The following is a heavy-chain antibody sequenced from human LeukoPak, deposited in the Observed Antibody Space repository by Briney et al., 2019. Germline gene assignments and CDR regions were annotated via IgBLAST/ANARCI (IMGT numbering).Heavy chain of an antibody. J-gene: IGHJ5*02. CDR1: GYTFTDYY. CDR2: INPNSGAT. D-gene: IGHD6-13*01. Sequence: GASVKVSCKASGYTFTDYYMQWVPQAPGQGLEWMGWINPNSGATTYAQNFQGRVTMTRDTSISTAYMELTSLRSDDTAVYYCARSLAAAGNAWGQGTLVTVSS. CDR3: ARSLAAAGNA. V-gene: IGHV1-2*02.